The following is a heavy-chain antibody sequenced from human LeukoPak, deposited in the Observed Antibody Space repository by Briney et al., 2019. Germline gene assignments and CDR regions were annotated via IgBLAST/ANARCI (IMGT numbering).Heavy chain of an antibody. Sequence: GGSLRLSCAASGLIVSSNYMSWVRQAPGKGLEWVSVIYSGGSTYYADSVKGRFTISRDNSKNTLYLQMNSLRAEDTAVYYCARELLGYYYYGMDVWGQGTTVTVSS. J-gene: IGHJ6*02. V-gene: IGHV3-53*01. CDR3: ARELLGYYYYGMDV. D-gene: IGHD2-15*01. CDR1: GLIVSSNY. CDR2: IYSGGST.